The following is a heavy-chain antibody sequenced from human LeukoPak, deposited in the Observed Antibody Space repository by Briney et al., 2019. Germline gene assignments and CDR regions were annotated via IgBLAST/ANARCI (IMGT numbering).Heavy chain of an antibody. CDR2: INHSGST. Sequence: SETLSLTCTVSGGSISSSSYYWSWIRQPPGKGLEWIGEINHSGSTNYNPSLRSRVTISVDTSKNQFSLKLSSVTAADTAVYYCARGEGGSYLNWFDPWGQGTLVTVSS. J-gene: IGHJ5*02. CDR1: GGSISSSSYY. CDR3: ARGEGGSYLNWFDP. D-gene: IGHD1-26*01. V-gene: IGHV4-39*07.